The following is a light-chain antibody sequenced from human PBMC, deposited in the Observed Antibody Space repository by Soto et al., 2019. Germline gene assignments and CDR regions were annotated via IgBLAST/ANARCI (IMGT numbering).Light chain of an antibody. CDR1: QSVSSSY. CDR2: GAS. CDR3: QQYGSSPPIT. V-gene: IGKV3-20*01. Sequence: EIVLTQSPGTLSLSPGERATLSCRASQSVSSSYLAWYQQKPGQAPGLLIYGASRRATGIPDRFSGRGSGADFTLTISRLEPEDFAVYYCQQYGSSPPITFGQGTRLEIK. J-gene: IGKJ5*01.